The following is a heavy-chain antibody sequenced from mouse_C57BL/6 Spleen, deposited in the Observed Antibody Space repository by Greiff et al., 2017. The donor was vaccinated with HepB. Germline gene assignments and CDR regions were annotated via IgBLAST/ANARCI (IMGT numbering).Heavy chain of an antibody. CDR1: GYAFSSSW. CDR2: IYPGDGDT. J-gene: IGHJ1*03. D-gene: IGHD2-5*01. V-gene: IGHV1-82*01. CDR3: ANSNYVYFDV. Sequence: VQLQQSGPELVKPGASVKISCKASGYAFSSSWMNWVKQRPGKGLEWIGRIYPGDGDTNYNGKFKGKATLTADKSSNTAYMQLTSLKSEDSAVYFCANSNYVYFDVWGTGTTVTVSS.